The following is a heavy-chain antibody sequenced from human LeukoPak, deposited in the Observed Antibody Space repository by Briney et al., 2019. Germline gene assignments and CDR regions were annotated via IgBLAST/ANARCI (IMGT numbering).Heavy chain of an antibody. D-gene: IGHD6-19*01. CDR1: GGSFSGYY. CDR2: INHSGST. CDR3: ARDVAGSAFDI. V-gene: IGHV4-34*01. Sequence: PSETLSLTCAVYGGSFSGYYWSWIRQPPGKGLEWIGEINHSGSTNYNPSLKSRVTISVDTSKNQFSLKLSSVTAADTAMYYCARDVAGSAFDIWGQGTMVTVSS. J-gene: IGHJ3*02.